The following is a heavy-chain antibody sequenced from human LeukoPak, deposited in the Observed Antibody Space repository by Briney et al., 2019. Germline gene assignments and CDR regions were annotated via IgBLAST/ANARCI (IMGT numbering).Heavy chain of an antibody. V-gene: IGHV4-61*01. CDR2: IYYSGSA. CDR1: GGSVSSGSYY. CDR3: ARGFGDWGLSWFDP. J-gene: IGHJ5*02. D-gene: IGHD3-10*01. Sequence: SPETPSLTCTVSGGSVSSGSYYWSWIRQPPGKGLEWIGYIYYSGSAKYNPSLKSRVTISVDTSKNQFSLKLTSVTAADTAVYYCARGFGDWGLSWFDPWGQGTLVTVSS.